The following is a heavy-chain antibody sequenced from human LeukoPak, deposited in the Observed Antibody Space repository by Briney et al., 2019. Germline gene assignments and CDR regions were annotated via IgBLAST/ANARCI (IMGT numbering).Heavy chain of an antibody. Sequence: SETLSLTCTVSGGSISSYYWSWIRQPPGKGLEWIGYIYYGGSTNYNPSLKSRVTISVDTSKNQFSLKLSSVTAADTAVYYCARDVLPTGGAFDIWGQGTMVTVSS. CDR2: IYYGGST. J-gene: IGHJ3*02. V-gene: IGHV4-59*01. CDR1: GGSISSYY. CDR3: ARDVLPTGGAFDI. D-gene: IGHD4-17*01.